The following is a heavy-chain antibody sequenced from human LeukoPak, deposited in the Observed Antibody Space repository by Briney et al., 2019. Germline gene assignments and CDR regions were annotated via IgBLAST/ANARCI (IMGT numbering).Heavy chain of an antibody. J-gene: IGHJ4*02. CDR2: IYYSGST. CDR3: ARDSRPVGAVAGHFDY. D-gene: IGHD6-19*01. CDR1: GGSISSSSYY. Sequence: SETLSLTCTVSGGSISSSSYYWGWIRQPPGKGLEWIGSIYYSGSTYYNPSLKSRVTISVDTSKNQFSLKLSSVTAADTAVYYCARDSRPVGAVAGHFDYWGQGTLVTVSS. V-gene: IGHV4-39*07.